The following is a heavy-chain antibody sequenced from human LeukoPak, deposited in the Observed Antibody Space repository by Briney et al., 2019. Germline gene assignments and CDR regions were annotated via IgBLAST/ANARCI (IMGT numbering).Heavy chain of an antibody. Sequence: SETLSLTCAVYGGSFSGYYWSWIRQPPGKGLEWIGEINHSGSTNYNPSLKSRVTISVDTSKNQFSLKLSSVTAADTAVYYCAREYCSSTSCYGWFDLWGQGTLVTVSS. V-gene: IGHV4-34*01. CDR3: AREYCSSTSCYGWFDL. CDR1: GGSFSGYY. J-gene: IGHJ5*02. CDR2: INHSGST. D-gene: IGHD2-2*01.